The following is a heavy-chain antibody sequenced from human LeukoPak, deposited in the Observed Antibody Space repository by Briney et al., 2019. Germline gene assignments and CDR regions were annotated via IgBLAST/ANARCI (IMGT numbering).Heavy chain of an antibody. J-gene: IGHJ4*02. D-gene: IGHD6-13*01. CDR1: GFTFSSYA. Sequence: GGSLRLSCAASGFTFSSYAMNWVRQAPGKGLEWLSAISGSGDTTYYAGSVRGRFTISRDNSKNTLYLQMNSLRAEDTAVYYCARDPDSSSWYGTFGYWGQGILVAVSS. CDR3: ARDPDSSSWYGTFGY. V-gene: IGHV3-23*01. CDR2: ISGSGDTT.